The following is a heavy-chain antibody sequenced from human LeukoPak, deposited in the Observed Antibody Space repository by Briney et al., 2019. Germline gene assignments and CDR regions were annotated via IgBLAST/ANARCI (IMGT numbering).Heavy chain of an antibody. CDR1: GGSISSYY. Sequence: SETLSLTCTVSGGSISSYYWSWIRQPPGKGLEWIGYIYYSGSTNYNPSLKSRVTISVDTSKHQFSLELSSVTAADTAVYYCASSTPSYCSSTSCPHYWYFDLWGRGTLVTVSS. V-gene: IGHV4-59*01. J-gene: IGHJ2*01. CDR3: ASSTPSYCSSTSCPHYWYFDL. CDR2: IYYSGST. D-gene: IGHD2-2*01.